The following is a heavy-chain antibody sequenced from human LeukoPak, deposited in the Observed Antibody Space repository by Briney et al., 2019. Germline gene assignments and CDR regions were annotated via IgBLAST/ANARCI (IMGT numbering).Heavy chain of an antibody. CDR1: GFTFSSYE. J-gene: IGHJ5*02. V-gene: IGHV3-48*03. CDR3: AKDRAFLWFGDL. Sequence: GGSLRLSCAASGFTFSSYEMNWVRQAPGKGLEWVSYISSSGSTIYYADSVKGRFTISRDNSKNTMYLQMKSLRAEDTAVYYCAKDRAFLWFGDLWGQGTLVTVSS. CDR2: ISSSGSTI. D-gene: IGHD3-10*01.